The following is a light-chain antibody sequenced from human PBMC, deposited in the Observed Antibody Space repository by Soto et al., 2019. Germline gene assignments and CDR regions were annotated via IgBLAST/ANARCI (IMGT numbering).Light chain of an antibody. Sequence: EIVMTQSPATLSVSPGERATLSCRASQSVGSNLAWYQQKPGQAPRLLIYGASTRVTDIPARFSGSGSGTEFALTINRLQSEDFAVYFCQQFNVWHRTFGQGTKVEI. V-gene: IGKV3-15*01. CDR3: QQFNVWHRT. CDR1: QSVGSN. CDR2: GAS. J-gene: IGKJ1*01.